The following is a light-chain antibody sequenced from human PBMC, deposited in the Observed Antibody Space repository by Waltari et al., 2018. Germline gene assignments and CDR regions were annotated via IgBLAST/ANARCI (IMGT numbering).Light chain of an antibody. CDR3: HVWHPDVDPGV. CDR2: DDS. V-gene: IGLV3-21*04. Sequence: SYVVTQPPSVSVAPGETAPITCGGANIGTYRVHWYQPKAGQAPVLVIFDDSDRPSGIPERLSGSNSGNTATLTISRVEAGDEASYYCHVWHPDVDPGVFGTGTEVTVL. CDR1: NIGTYR. J-gene: IGLJ1*01.